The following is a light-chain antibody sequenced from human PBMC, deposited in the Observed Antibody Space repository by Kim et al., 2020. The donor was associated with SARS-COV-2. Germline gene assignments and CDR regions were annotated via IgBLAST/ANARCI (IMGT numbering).Light chain of an antibody. CDR3: AAWDDSLKGSV. Sequence: SASISNIGMKVVNCYQHIPGTAPKILMYSNDYRPSGVPDRFSGSKSGTSASLAISGLQSEDEADYYCAAWDDSLKGSVFGGGTQLTVL. CDR1: ISNIGMKV. CDR2: SND. V-gene: IGLV1-44*01. J-gene: IGLJ3*02.